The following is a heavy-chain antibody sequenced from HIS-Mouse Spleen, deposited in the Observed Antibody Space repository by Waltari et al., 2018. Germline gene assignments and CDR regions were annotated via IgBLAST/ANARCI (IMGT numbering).Heavy chain of an antibody. CDR2: TYYRSKWYN. Sequence: QVQLQQSGPGLVKPSQTLSLTCAIAGDSVPSNSAACHWIRQSPSRGLEWLGRTYYRSKWYNDYAVSVKSRITINPDTSKNQFSLQLNSVTPEDTAVYYCARATDAVGFYYFDYWGQGTLVTVSS. CDR3: ARATDAVGFYYFDY. J-gene: IGHJ4*02. CDR1: GDSVPSNSAA. V-gene: IGHV6-1*01. D-gene: IGHD1-26*01.